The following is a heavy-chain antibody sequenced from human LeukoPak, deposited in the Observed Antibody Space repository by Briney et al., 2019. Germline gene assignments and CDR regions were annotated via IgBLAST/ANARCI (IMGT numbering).Heavy chain of an antibody. D-gene: IGHD2-2*01. Sequence: GGSPRLSCAASGFTFDDYGMSWVRQAPGKGLEWVSGINWNGGSTGYADSVKGRFTISRDNAKNSLYLQMNSLRAEDTALYYCARSGGDIVVVPAAAGDYFDYWGQGTLVTVSS. CDR2: INWNGGST. CDR1: GFTFDDYG. CDR3: ARSGGDIVVVPAAAGDYFDY. J-gene: IGHJ4*02. V-gene: IGHV3-20*04.